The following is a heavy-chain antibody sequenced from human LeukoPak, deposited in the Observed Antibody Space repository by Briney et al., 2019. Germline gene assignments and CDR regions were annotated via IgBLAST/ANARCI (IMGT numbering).Heavy chain of an antibody. D-gene: IGHD3-10*01. CDR3: AKDLRFGELFLYYYMDV. CDR2: ISYDGSNK. J-gene: IGHJ6*03. V-gene: IGHV3-30*18. CDR1: GFTFSSYG. Sequence: PGGSLRLSCAASGFTFSSYGMHWVRQAPGKGLEWVAVISYDGSNKYYADSVKGRFTISRDNSKNTLYLQMNSLRAEDTAVYYCAKDLRFGELFLYYYMDVWGKGTTVTVSS.